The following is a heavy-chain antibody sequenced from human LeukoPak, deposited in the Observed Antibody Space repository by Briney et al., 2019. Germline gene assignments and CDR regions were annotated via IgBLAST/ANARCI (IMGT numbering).Heavy chain of an antibody. CDR3: TRALQGYSYGFDY. CDR2: IRSKAYGGTT. V-gene: IGHV3-49*03. Sequence: GGSLRLSCTASGFTFGDYAMSWSRQAPGKGLEWVGFIRSKAYGGTTEYAASVKGRFTISRDDSKSIAYLQMNSLKTEDTAVYYCTRALQGYSYGFDYWGQGTLVTVPS. D-gene: IGHD5-18*01. J-gene: IGHJ4*02. CDR1: GFTFGDYA.